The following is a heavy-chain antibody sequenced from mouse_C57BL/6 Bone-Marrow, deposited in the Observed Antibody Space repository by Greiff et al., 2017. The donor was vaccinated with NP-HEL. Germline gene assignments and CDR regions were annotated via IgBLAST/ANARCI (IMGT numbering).Heavy chain of an antibody. CDR2: IHPNSGST. V-gene: IGHV1-64*01. J-gene: IGHJ1*03. Sequence: VQIEQSGAELVKPGASVKLSCKASGYTFTSYWMHWVKQRPGQGLEWIGMIHPNSGSTNYNEKFKSKATLTVDKSSSTAYMQLSSLTSEDSAVYYCARSAVVAPGVWGTGTTVTVSS. D-gene: IGHD1-1*01. CDR3: ARSAVVAPGV. CDR1: GYTFTSYW.